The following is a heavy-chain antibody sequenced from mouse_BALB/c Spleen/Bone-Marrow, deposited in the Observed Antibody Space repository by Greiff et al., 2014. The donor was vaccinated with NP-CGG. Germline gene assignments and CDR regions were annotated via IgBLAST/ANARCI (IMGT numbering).Heavy chain of an antibody. CDR2: IDPYSGGT. Sequence: VQLQQSGPELVKPGASVKVSCKASGYAFTGYNMYWVKQRHGTSLEWIGYIDPYSGGTNYNQKFKGKATLTVDKSSTTVYMHLNSLTSEDSAVYYCAREQTRAMDHWGQGTSVTVSS. V-gene: IGHV1S135*01. D-gene: IGHD3-1*01. CDR3: AREQTRAMDH. CDR1: GYAFTGYN. J-gene: IGHJ4*01.